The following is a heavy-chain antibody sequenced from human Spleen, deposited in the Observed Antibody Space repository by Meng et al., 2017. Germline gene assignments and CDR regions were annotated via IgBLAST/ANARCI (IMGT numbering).Heavy chain of an antibody. CDR3: ARDEDISAAGKLFGDY. Sequence: GRLGPSGAEVNKPGAAVKVSCKASGYTFPDYWLHWVRRAPGQGLGWMGRINPKSGDTHYAQRFQGRVTMTGGTSISTAYMELSGLRSDDTAMYYCARDEDISAAGKLFGDYWGQGTLVTVSS. D-gene: IGHD6-13*01. CDR1: GYTFPDYW. CDR2: INPKSGDT. J-gene: IGHJ4*02. V-gene: IGHV1-2*06.